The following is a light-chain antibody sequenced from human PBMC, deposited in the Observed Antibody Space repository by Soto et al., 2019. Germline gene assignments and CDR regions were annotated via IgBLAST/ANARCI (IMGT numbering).Light chain of an antibody. Sequence: DIQMTQSPSSLSASVGDRVTISCRASQSISRYLHWYQQKPGLVPKLLIYATSTLQSGVPSRFSGSGSGTDYTLTISSLQLEDFATYYCQQSYTIPLTFGQGTKVDIK. V-gene: IGKV1-39*01. CDR3: QQSYTIPLT. CDR2: ATS. CDR1: QSISRY. J-gene: IGKJ1*01.